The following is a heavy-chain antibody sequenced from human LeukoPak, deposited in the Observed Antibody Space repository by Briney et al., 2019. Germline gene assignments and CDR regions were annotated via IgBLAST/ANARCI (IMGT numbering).Heavy chain of an antibody. CDR2: NYYSGGP. J-gene: IGHJ5*02. Sequence: SETLSLTCTVSGGPISSSSDYGAWIRQPPGKGLEWFETNYYSGGPHYNPSLESRVTISVDTSKNKFSLKLRSVTATDTAVYYCASRSARTPSWFDPWGQGTLVTVSS. D-gene: IGHD1-1*01. CDR1: GGPISSSSDY. CDR3: ASRSARTPSWFDP. V-gene: IGHV4-39*01.